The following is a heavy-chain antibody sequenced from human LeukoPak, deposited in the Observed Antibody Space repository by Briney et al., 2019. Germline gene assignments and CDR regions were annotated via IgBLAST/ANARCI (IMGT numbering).Heavy chain of an antibody. CDR3: ARETPTVVTPLRRTDSYYLDV. D-gene: IGHD4-23*01. J-gene: IGHJ6*03. CDR1: GGFISRSSYY. V-gene: IGHV4-39*07. CDR2: IHYSGST. Sequence: PSETLSLTCTVSGGFISRSSYYWGWIRQPPGKGLEWIGSIHYSGSTYYNPSLKSRVTISVDTSKNQFSLNLSSVTAADTAVYYCARETPTVVTPLRRTDSYYLDVWGKGTTVTVSS.